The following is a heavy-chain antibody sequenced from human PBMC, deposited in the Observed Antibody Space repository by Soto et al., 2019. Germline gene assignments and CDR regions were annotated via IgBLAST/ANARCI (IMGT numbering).Heavy chain of an antibody. Sequence: GGSLRLSCAASGLTFSGSAMSWVRQAPGKGLEWVSSISVTGASTYYADSVQGRFTVSRDNSKDTFFLEMNSLRAEDTAVYFFAKTRLIAASLSEYWGQGTLVNVAS. J-gene: IGHJ4*02. D-gene: IGHD6-13*01. CDR3: AKTRLIAASLSEY. V-gene: IGHV3-23*01. CDR1: GLTFSGSA. CDR2: ISVTGAST.